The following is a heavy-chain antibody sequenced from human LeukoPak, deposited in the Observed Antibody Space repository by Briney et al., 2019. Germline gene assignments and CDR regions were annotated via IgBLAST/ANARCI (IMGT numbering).Heavy chain of an antibody. D-gene: IGHD1-26*01. CDR1: GFTFSRHG. CDR3: ARDPPTPFLYRGSYPHDAFDI. Sequence: PGGSLRLSCAPSGFTFSRHGMHWVRQAPGKGLEWVAIISNDGSRKYYAHSVEGRFTISRDNSKNTLYLQMDSLRAEDTAVYYCARDPPTPFLYRGSYPHDAFDIWGQGTMVTVSS. J-gene: IGHJ3*02. V-gene: IGHV3-30*03. CDR2: ISNDGSRK.